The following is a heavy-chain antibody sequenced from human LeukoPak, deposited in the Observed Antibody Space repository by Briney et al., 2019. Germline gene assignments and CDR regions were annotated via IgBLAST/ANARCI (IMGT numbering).Heavy chain of an antibody. D-gene: IGHD7-27*01. CDR3: ARDRNWDYYYGMDV. CDR1: GFTFSSYA. J-gene: IGHJ6*02. Sequence: GGSLRLSCAASGFTFSSYAMHWVRQAPGKGLEWVAVISYDGSNKYYADSVKGRFTISRDNSKNTLYLQMNSLRAEDTAVYYCARDRNWDYYYGMDVWGQETTVTVSS. CDR2: ISYDGSNK. V-gene: IGHV3-30-3*01.